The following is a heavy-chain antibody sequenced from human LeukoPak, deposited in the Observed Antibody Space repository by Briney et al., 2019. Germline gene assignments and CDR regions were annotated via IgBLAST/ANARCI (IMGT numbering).Heavy chain of an antibody. D-gene: IGHD5-12*01. V-gene: IGHV1-18*01. CDR3: ARIRWLRLCDY. J-gene: IGHJ4*02. CDR2: ISAYNGNT. Sequence: WMGWISAYNGNTNYAQKLQGRVTMTTDTSTSTAYMELRSLRSDDTAVYYCARIRWLRLCDYWGQGTLVTVSS.